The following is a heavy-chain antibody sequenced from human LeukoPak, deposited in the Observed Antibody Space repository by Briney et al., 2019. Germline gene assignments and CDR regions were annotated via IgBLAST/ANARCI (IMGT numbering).Heavy chain of an antibody. CDR3: AADPISSRVGD. D-gene: IGHD3-16*01. CDR1: GFTFTSPA. J-gene: IGHJ4*02. CDR2: IVVGSGNT. V-gene: IGHV1-58*01. Sequence: SVKVSCKASGFTFTSPAVQWVRQARGQRLEWIGWIVVGSGNTNYAQKFQERVTITRDMSTSTAYMELSSLRSEDTAVYYCAADPISSRVGDWGQGTLVTVSS.